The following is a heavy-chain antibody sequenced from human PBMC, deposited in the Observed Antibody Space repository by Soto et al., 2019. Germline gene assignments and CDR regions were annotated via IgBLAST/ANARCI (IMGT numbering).Heavy chain of an antibody. D-gene: IGHD5-18*01. CDR3: ARDQRDTAMVHYYYYGMDV. V-gene: IGHV1-69*06. Sequence: SVKVSCKASGGTFSSYAISWVRQAPGQGLEWMGGIIPIFGTANYAQKFQGRVTITADKSTSTAYMELSSLRSEDTAVYYCARDQRDTAMVHYYYYGMDVWSQGTTVTVSS. CDR2: IIPIFGTA. CDR1: GGTFSSYA. J-gene: IGHJ6*02.